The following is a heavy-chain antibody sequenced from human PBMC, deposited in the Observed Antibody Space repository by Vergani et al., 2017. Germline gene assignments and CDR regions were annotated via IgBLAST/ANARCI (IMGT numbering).Heavy chain of an antibody. CDR3: ARGLLGDLTYYYDSSGFNY. CDR2: INAGNGNT. J-gene: IGHJ4*02. CDR1: GYTFTSYA. D-gene: IGHD3-22*01. Sequence: QVQLVQSGAEVKKPGASVKVSCKASGYTFTSYAMHWVRQAPGQRLEWMGWINAGNGNTKYSQKFQGRVTITRDTSASTAYMELSSLRSEDTAVYYCARGLLGDLTYYYDSSGFNYWGQGTLVTVSS. V-gene: IGHV1-3*01.